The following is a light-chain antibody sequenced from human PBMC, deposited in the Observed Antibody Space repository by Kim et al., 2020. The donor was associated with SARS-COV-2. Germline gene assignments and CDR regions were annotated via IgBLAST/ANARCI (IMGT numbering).Light chain of an antibody. Sequence: GRSITISCPRASSDVAAYNYVSRYQQPPPNAPTLMIYDFSNRPSGVSNRFSGSKSGNTASLTISGLQAEDEADYYCSSYTSSSSVVFGGGTQLTVL. CDR3: SSYTSSSSVV. CDR1: SSDVAAYNY. J-gene: IGLJ2*01. CDR2: DFS. V-gene: IGLV2-14*03.